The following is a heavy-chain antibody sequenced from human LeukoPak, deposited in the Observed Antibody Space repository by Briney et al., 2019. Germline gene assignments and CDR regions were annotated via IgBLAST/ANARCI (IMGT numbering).Heavy chain of an antibody. CDR1: GGSFSGYY. J-gene: IGHJ4*02. D-gene: IGHD4-17*01. CDR2: INHSGST. CDR3: ASNNAYYGDDFDY. Sequence: SETLSLTCAVYGGSFSGYYWSWIRQPPGKGLEWIGEINHSGSTNYNPSLKSRVTISVDTSKNQFSLKLSSVTAADTAVYYCASNNAYYGDDFDYWGQGTLVTVSS. V-gene: IGHV4-34*01.